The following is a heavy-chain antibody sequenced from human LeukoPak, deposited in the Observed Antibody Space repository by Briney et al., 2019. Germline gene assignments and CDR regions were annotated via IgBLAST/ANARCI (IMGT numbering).Heavy chain of an antibody. CDR2: IWYDGSNK. CDR3: ARDLFQLPDY. J-gene: IGHJ4*02. CDR1: GFTFSSYG. Sequence: GGSLRLSCAASGFTFSSYGMHRVRQAPGKGLEWVAVIWYDGSNKYYADSVKGRFTISRDSSKNTLYLQMNSLRAEDTAVYYCARDLFQLPDYWGQGTLVTVPS. V-gene: IGHV3-33*01.